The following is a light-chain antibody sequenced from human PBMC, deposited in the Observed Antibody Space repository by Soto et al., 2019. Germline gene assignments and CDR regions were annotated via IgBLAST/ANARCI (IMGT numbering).Light chain of an antibody. CDR3: QQYGTSPYT. J-gene: IGKJ2*01. Sequence: EIVLTQSPGTLSLSPGDRATLSCRASQSVPSTYFAWYQQTPGQAPRLLIYSTSTRATGVPDRFSGSGSGTDFTLAISRLEPEDFAPYYCQQYGTSPYTFGRGTKLEIK. V-gene: IGKV3-20*01. CDR2: STS. CDR1: QSVPSTY.